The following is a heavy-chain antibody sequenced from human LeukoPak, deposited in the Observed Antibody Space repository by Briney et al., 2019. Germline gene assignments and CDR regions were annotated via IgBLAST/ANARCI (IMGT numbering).Heavy chain of an antibody. D-gene: IGHD6-13*01. CDR1: GYTFTGYY. CDR2: INPNSGGT. CDR3: ARVPAAGTDAFDI. Sequence: ASVKVSCKASGYTFTGYYMHWVRQAPGQGLEWMGWINPNSGGTNYAQKFQCRVTMTRDTSISTAYMELSRLRSDDTAVYYCARVPAAGTDAFDIWGQGTMVTVSS. V-gene: IGHV1-2*02. J-gene: IGHJ3*02.